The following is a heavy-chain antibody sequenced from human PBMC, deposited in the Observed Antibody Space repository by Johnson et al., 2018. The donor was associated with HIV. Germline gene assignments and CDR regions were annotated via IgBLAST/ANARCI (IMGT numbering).Heavy chain of an antibody. V-gene: IGHV3-30*02. D-gene: IGHD3-16*01. Sequence: QVLLVESGGDLVQPGGSLRLSCAASGFTFSNYAMHWVRQAPGKGLEWVAFIRYDGPKKYFADSVKGRFNISSDNSKNTLYLQMNSVRPEDAAVYYCAKPPSMGADAFDIWGQVTMVTVSS. CDR1: GFTFSNYA. J-gene: IGHJ3*02. CDR3: AKPPSMGADAFDI. CDR2: IRYDGPKK.